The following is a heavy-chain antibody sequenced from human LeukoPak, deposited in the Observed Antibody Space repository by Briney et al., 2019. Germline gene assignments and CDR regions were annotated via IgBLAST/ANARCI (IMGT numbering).Heavy chain of an antibody. D-gene: IGHD4-17*01. Sequence: PGGSLRLSCAASGFTFSNSGMHWVRQAPGKGLDWVAVISYNGRDKYYTDSVRGRFTISRDNSKNTLYLLMNSLRAEDTAVYYCAKDRSTVTSSSNYYYYYGMDVWGQGTTVTVSS. CDR2: ISYNGRDK. J-gene: IGHJ6*02. CDR3: AKDRSTVTSSSNYYYYYGMDV. V-gene: IGHV3-30*18. CDR1: GFTFSNSG.